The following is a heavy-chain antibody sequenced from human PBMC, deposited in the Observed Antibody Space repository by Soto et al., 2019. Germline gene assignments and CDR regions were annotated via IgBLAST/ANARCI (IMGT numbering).Heavy chain of an antibody. J-gene: IGHJ4*02. CDR3: ASGGSSLNFDS. CDR2: INSDGSST. D-gene: IGHD6-6*01. CDR1: GFTFRSYW. Sequence: EVQLVESGGGLVQPGGSLRLSCAASGFTFRSYWMQWVRQAPGKGLVWVSWINSDGSSTSYADSVKGRFTISRDNAKNTLYLQRNSLRAEDTAVYYCASGGSSLNFDSWGQGTLVTVSS. V-gene: IGHV3-74*01.